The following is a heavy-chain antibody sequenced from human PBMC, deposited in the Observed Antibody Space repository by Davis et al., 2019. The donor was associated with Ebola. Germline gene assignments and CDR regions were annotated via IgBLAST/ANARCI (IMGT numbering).Heavy chain of an antibody. CDR3: ASGVTVTGGY. CDR1: GGPYDDHG. CDR2: ISAYNGNT. D-gene: IGHD4-17*01. Sequence: ASVKVSCKFSGGPYDDHGISWVRQAPGQGLEWMGWISAYNGNTNYAQKLQGRVTMTTDTSTSTAYMELRSLRSDDTAVYYCASGVTVTGGYWGQGTLVTVSS. V-gene: IGHV1-18*01. J-gene: IGHJ4*02.